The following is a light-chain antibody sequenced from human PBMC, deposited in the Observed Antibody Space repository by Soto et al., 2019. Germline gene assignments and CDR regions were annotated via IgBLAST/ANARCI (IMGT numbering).Light chain of an antibody. CDR1: QSVSSNY. Sequence: EIVLTQSPGTLSLSPGERVSLSCRASQSVSSNYLAWYQQKLGQAPRLLIYAASSRATGVPDRFSGSGSGTGFTLTITRLQPEDFAVYSCQQYGSSPPTFGRGTKLEMK. CDR2: AAS. CDR3: QQYGSSPPT. V-gene: IGKV3-20*01. J-gene: IGKJ2*01.